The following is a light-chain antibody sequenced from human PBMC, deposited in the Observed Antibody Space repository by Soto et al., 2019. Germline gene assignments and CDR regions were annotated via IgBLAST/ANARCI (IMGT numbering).Light chain of an antibody. Sequence: QSALTQPASVSGSPGQSITISCTGTSSDVGGYNYVSWYQQHPGKAPQLMIYDVSNRPSGVSNRFSGSKSGNTASLTISGLQAEDEADYYCSAYTGSSTPYVFGTGTKVTVL. V-gene: IGLV2-14*01. CDR1: SSDVGGYNY. J-gene: IGLJ1*01. CDR3: SAYTGSSTPYV. CDR2: DVS.